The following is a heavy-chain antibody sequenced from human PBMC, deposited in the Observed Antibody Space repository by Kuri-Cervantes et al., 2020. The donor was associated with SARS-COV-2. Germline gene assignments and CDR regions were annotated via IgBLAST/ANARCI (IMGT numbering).Heavy chain of an antibody. J-gene: IGHJ3*02. D-gene: IGHD2-21*01. Sequence: SETLSLTCTVSGGSISSSSYYWGWIRQPPGKGLEWIGSIYYSGSTYYNPSLKRRVTISVDTSKNQFSLKLSSVTAADTAEYYCARASGPVEGAFDIWGQGTLVTVSS. CDR1: GGSISSSSYY. V-gene: IGHV4-39*07. CDR3: ARASGPVEGAFDI. CDR2: IYYSGST.